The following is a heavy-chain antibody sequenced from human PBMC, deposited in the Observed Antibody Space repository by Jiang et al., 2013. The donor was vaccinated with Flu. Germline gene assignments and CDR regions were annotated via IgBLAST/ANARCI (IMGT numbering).Heavy chain of an antibody. J-gene: IGHJ4*02. CDR3: ATGMYYFDY. CDR1: GGAVSNNA. CDR2: FIPLVGVA. Sequence: GAEVKKPGSSVKVSCKASGGAVSNNAISWVRQAPGQGLEWMGRFIPLVGVANYAQKFQGRVTISADKSTSTTYLEVSSLKSEDTAVYYCATGMYYFDYWGQGTLVTVSS. V-gene: IGHV1-69*04.